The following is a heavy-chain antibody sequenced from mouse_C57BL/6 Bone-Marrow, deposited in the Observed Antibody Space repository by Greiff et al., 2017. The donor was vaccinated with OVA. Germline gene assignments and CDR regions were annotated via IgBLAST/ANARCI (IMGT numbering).Heavy chain of an antibody. CDR3: ARDPFYSNYEGAMDY. CDR1: GYSITSGYY. D-gene: IGHD2-5*01. Sequence: DVQLQESGPGLVKPSQSLSLTCSVTGYSITSGYYWNWIRQFPGNKLEWMGYISYDGSNNYNPSLKNRISITRDTSKNQFFLKLNSVTTEDTATYYCARDPFYSNYEGAMDYWGQGTSVTVSS. V-gene: IGHV3-6*01. CDR2: ISYDGSN. J-gene: IGHJ4*01.